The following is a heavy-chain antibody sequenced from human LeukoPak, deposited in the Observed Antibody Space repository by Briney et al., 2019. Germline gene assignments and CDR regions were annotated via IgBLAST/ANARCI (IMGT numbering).Heavy chain of an antibody. CDR2: ISGSGGST. J-gene: IGHJ5*02. V-gene: IGHV3-23*01. Sequence: GGSLRLSCAASGFTFSSYAMSWVRQAPGKGLEWVSAISGSGGSTYYADSVRGRFTISRDNSKNTLYLQMNSLRAEDTAVYYCAKDFGYDSGTYLDQWGQGTLVTVSS. CDR3: AKDFGYDSGTYLDQ. D-gene: IGHD3-10*01. CDR1: GFTFSSYA.